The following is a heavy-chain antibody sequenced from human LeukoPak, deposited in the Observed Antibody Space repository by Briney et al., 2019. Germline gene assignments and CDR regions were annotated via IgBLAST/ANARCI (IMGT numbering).Heavy chain of an antibody. D-gene: IGHD1-1*01. CDR1: GYSISSGYY. CDR2: IYQSGST. V-gene: IGHV4-38-2*02. CDR3: ATGIAVYDY. J-gene: IGHJ4*02. Sequence: SETLSLTCSVSGYSISSGYYWGWIRQPPGKGLEWIGSIYQSGSTYYNPSLKSRVTMSADMSNNEISQKLSSVTAADTAVYFCATGIAVYDYWGQGILVTVSS.